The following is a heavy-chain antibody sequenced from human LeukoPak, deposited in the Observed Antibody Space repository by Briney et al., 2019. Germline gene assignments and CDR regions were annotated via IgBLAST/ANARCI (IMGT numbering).Heavy chain of an antibody. V-gene: IGHV3-30*01. J-gene: IGHJ5*02. CDR2: ISYDGSNK. Sequence: PGGSLRLSCAASGFTFSSYAMHWVRQAPGKGLEWVAVISYDGSNKYYADSVKGRFTISRDNSKNTLYLQMNSLRAEDTAVYYCAREVSHCSGGSCYPNWFDPWGQGTLVTVSS. CDR3: AREVSHCSGGSCYPNWFDP. D-gene: IGHD2-15*01. CDR1: GFTFSSYA.